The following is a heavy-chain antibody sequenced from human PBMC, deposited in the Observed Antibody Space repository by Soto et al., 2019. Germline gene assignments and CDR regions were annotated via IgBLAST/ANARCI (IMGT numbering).Heavy chain of an antibody. J-gene: IGHJ4*02. CDR3: ARDLRVFGVANTYYFDV. V-gene: IGHV1-8*01. CDR1: GYTFTSYD. CDR2: MNPNSGNT. D-gene: IGHD3-3*01. Sequence: ASVKVSCKASGYTFTSYDINWVRQATGQGLEWMGWMNPNSGNTGYAQKFQGRVTMTRNTSISTAYMELSSLRSEDTAVYYCARDLRVFGVANTYYFDVWGQGTLVTVSS.